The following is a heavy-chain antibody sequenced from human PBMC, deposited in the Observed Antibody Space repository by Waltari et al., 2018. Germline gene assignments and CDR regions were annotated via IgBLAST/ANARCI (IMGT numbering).Heavy chain of an antibody. V-gene: IGHV1-8*01. CDR2: MNPNSGNT. J-gene: IGHJ3*02. CDR1: GYTFTSYD. D-gene: IGHD3-22*01. Sequence: QVQLVQSGAEVKKPGASVKVSCKASGYTFTSYDINWVRQATGQGLEWMGWMNPNSGNTGYGRKFQGIVTMTRNTAISTTYMELSSLRSEDTAVYYCAKGLHRPGWLCRARDAFDIWGQGTMVTVSS. CDR3: AKGLHRPGWLCRARDAFDI.